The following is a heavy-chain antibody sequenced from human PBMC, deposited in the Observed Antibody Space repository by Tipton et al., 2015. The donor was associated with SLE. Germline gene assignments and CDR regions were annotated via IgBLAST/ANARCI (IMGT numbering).Heavy chain of an antibody. CDR1: GLTFSNNE. CDR2: ITYSGSII. CDR3: ARDPKNWGYFDS. J-gene: IGHJ4*02. V-gene: IGHV3-48*03. Sequence: SLRLSCAASGLTFSNNEFNWVRQAPGKGLEWLSYITYSGSIINYADSVKGRFTVSRDNAKNTLYLQMNNLRVEDTAVYFCARDPKNWGYFDSWGQGTLVTVSS. D-gene: IGHD7-27*01.